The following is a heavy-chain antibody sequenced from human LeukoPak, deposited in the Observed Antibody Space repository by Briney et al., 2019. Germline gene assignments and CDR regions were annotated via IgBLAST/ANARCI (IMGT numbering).Heavy chain of an antibody. V-gene: IGHV5-51*01. CDR3: ARGAIAARYYFDY. CDR2: IYPGDSDI. Sequence: GESLKISCKGSGYSFTSYWIGWVRQMPGKGLEWMGIIYPGDSDIRYSPSFQGQVTISADKSISTAYLQWSSLKASDTAMYYCARGAIAARYYFDYWGQGTLVTVSS. J-gene: IGHJ4*02. D-gene: IGHD6-6*01. CDR1: GYSFTSYW.